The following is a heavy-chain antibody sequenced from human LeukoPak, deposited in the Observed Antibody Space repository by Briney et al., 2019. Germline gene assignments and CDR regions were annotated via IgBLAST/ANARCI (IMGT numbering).Heavy chain of an antibody. CDR2: ISVNGCGT. Sequence: GGSLRLFCAPSTFPINIYAMTCVRQAPRKALEWVSSISVNGCGTSYADSVKGRFTIYRDKSKITLYLQRNSLRAEDTAVYYCAKDPNGDYVGAFDSWDQGTMVTVSS. V-gene: IGHV3-23*01. CDR1: TFPINIYA. D-gene: IGHD4-17*01. CDR3: AKDPNGDYVGAFDS. J-gene: IGHJ3*02.